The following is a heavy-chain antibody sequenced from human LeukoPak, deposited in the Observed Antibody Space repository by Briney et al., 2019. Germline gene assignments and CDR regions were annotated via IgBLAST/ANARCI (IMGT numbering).Heavy chain of an antibody. V-gene: IGHV2-5*01. CDR2: IYWNDDK. CDR1: GVSLSTSGVG. Sequence: SGPTLVKRTQTRTLTCTFSGVSLSTSGVGVGGIRQPQGKALEWLALIYWNDDKRYSPSLNSMLTITKDTSKTQVVLTMTNMDPVDTATYYCAHIQYYDYVWDYWGQGTLVTVSS. D-gene: IGHD3-16*01. CDR3: AHIQYYDYVWDY. J-gene: IGHJ4*02.